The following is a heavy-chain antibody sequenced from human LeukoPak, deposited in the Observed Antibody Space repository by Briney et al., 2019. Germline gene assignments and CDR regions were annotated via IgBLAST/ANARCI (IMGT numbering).Heavy chain of an antibody. D-gene: IGHD1-26*01. V-gene: IGHV3-66*02. Sequence: GSLRLSCAASGFTVSTTYLSWVRQAPGKGLEWVSVVYSGGNTYYTDSVKGRFTISRDNSKNTLYLQMNSLRAEDTAVYYCASNGENSGTFLQFDCWGQGTLVTVSS. CDR1: GFTVSTTY. CDR3: ASNGENSGTFLQFDC. CDR2: VYSGGNT. J-gene: IGHJ4*02.